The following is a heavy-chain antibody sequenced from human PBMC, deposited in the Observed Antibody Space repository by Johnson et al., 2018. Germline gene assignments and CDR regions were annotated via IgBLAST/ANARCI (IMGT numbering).Heavy chain of an antibody. CDR1: GGTFSSYA. Sequence: QVQLVESGAEVKKPGSSVKVSCKASGGTFSSYAISWVRQAPGQGLEWMGGIIPIFGTANYAQKFQGRVTITADESMSTALMELSSLISEDTAVYYCASAEFCSGGSCPDYYYYYGMDVWGQGTTVTVSS. V-gene: IGHV1-69*01. CDR2: IIPIFGTA. J-gene: IGHJ6*01. CDR3: ASAEFCSGGSCPDYYYYYGMDV. D-gene: IGHD2-15*01.